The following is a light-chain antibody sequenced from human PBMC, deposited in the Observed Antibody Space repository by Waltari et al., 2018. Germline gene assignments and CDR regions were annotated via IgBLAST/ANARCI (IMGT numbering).Light chain of an antibody. CDR3: QQYNRWPPLT. J-gene: IGKJ4*01. CDR1: QSIATD. V-gene: IGKV3D-15*01. CDR2: HAS. Sequence: EVVMTQSPATLSVSPGERATLSGRASQSIATDLAWYQHKPGQAPRLLIYHASTRATAIPTRFRGSGSGTDFTLTISGLQSEDSAVYYCQQYNRWPPLTFGGGTKVEI.